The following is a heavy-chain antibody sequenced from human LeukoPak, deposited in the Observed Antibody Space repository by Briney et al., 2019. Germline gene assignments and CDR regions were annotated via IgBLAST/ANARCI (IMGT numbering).Heavy chain of an antibody. D-gene: IGHD5-18*01. CDR2: ISGSGGST. V-gene: IGHV3-23*01. Sequence: PGRSLRPSCAASGFTFSSYAMSWVRQAPGKGLEWVSAISGSGGSTYYADSVKGRFTISRDNSKNTLYLQMNSLRAEDTAVYYCARRTAMEQYFDYWGQGTLVTVSS. CDR3: ARRTAMEQYFDY. J-gene: IGHJ4*02. CDR1: GFTFSSYA.